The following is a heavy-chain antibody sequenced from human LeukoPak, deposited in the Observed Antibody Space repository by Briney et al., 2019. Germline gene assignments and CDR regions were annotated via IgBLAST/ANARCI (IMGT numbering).Heavy chain of an antibody. Sequence: GGSLRLSCAASGFTFSNAWMTWVRHAPGKGLEWVGRIKSKTDGGTTDYAAPVKGRFTISRGDSKNTLFLQMNSLKTEDTAVYYCLTAVDLDPRGESFDYWGQGTLVTVSS. D-gene: IGHD3-10*01. CDR3: LTAVDLDPRGESFDY. CDR2: IKSKTDGGTT. CDR1: GFTFSNAW. J-gene: IGHJ4*02. V-gene: IGHV3-15*01.